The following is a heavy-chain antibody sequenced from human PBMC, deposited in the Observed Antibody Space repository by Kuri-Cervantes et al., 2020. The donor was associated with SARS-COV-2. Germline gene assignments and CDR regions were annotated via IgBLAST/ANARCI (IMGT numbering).Heavy chain of an antibody. CDR3: ARHVGYCSSTSCRQGIWFDP. D-gene: IGHD2-2*01. CDR1: GYSISSGYY. CDR2: IYHSGST. J-gene: IGHJ5*02. Sequence: GSLRLSFAVSGYSISSGYYWGWIRQPPGKGLEWIGSIYHSGSTYYNPSLKSRVTISVDTSKNQFSLKLSSVTAADTAVYYCARHVGYCSSTSCRQGIWFDPWGQGTLVTVSS. V-gene: IGHV4-38-2*01.